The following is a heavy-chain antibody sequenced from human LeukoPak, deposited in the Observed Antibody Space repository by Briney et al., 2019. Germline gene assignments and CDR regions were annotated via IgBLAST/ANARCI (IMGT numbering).Heavy chain of an antibody. CDR3: ARVGDGYNYFPYYYMDF. V-gene: IGHV4-59*01. CDR1: GGSISSYY. D-gene: IGHD5-24*01. J-gene: IGHJ6*03. Sequence: SETLSLTCIVSGGSISSYYWSWIRQPPGKGLEWIGNIYYRGSTNYNPSLNSRVIMSVDTTNNQFSLRLSSVTAAGTAIYYCARVGDGYNYFPYYYMDFWGKGTTVIVSS. CDR2: IYYRGST.